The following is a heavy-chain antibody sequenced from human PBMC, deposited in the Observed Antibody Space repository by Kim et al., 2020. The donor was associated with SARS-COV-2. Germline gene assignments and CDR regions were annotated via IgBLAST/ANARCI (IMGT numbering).Heavy chain of an antibody. CDR2: TYYRSKWYN. V-gene: IGHV6-1*01. CDR1: GDSVSSNSAA. CDR3: ARDFLYSGYAYYYYYYGMDV. Sequence: SQTLSLTCAISGDSVSSNSAAWNWIRQSPSRGLEWLGRTYYRSKWYNDYAVSVKSRITINPDTSKNQFSLQLNSVTPEDTAVYYCARDFLYSGYAYYYYYYGMDVWGQGTTVTVSS. D-gene: IGHD5-12*01. J-gene: IGHJ6*02.